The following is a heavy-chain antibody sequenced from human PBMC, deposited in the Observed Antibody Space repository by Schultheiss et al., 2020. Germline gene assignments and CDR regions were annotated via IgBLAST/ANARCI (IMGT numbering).Heavy chain of an antibody. CDR1: GGSISSYY. J-gene: IGHJ4*02. Sequence: SETLSLTCTVSGGSISSYYWSWIRQPPGKGLEWIGYIYYSGSTNYNPSLKSRVTISVDTSKNQFSLKLSSVTAADTAVYYCASSSSSLSYWGQGTLVTVSS. CDR2: IYYSGST. V-gene: IGHV4-59*01. D-gene: IGHD6-6*01. CDR3: ASSSSSLSY.